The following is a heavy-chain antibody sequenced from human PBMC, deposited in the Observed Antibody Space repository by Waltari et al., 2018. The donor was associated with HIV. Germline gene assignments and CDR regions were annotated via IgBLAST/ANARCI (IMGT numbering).Heavy chain of an antibody. CDR3: ARDGKLAKYSCDY. CDR2: IKEDGSEK. Sequence: VQLVESGGGLVQPGWSLSLSWAASGFTFRSYWMTGVRQAPGKGLEWVANIKEDGSEKYYVDSVKGRFTISRDNAKNSLHLQMNSLRVDDTAVYYCARDGKLAKYSCDYWGQGTLVTVSS. CDR1: GFTFRSYW. J-gene: IGHJ4*02. V-gene: IGHV3-7*01. D-gene: IGHD5-18*01.